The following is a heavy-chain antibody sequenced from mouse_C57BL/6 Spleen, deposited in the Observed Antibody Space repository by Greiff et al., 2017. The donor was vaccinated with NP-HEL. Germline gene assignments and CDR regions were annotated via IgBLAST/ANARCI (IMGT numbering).Heavy chain of an antibody. CDR3: ARAPGDYYGSSYVLYAMDY. D-gene: IGHD1-1*01. CDR2: IHPNSGST. Sequence: VQLQQPGAELVKPGASVKLSCKASGYTFTSYWMHWVKQRPGQGLEWIGMIHPNSGSTKYNEKFKSKATLTVDKSSITAYMQLSSLTSEDSAVYYCARAPGDYYGSSYVLYAMDYWGQGTSVTVSS. CDR1: GYTFTSYW. J-gene: IGHJ4*01. V-gene: IGHV1-64*01.